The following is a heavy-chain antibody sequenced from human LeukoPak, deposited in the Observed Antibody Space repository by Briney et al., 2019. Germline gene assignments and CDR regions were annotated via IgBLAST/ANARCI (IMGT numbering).Heavy chain of an antibody. J-gene: IGHJ6*02. D-gene: IGHD6-13*01. CDR2: ISYDGSKK. Sequence: GGSLRLSCAASGFTFTNYGTHWVRQAPGKGLEWVADISYDGSKKHSADSVKGRFTISRDNSQNTLYLQMNSLRPEDSSVYYCAKDNIAAADYYYYYGMDVWGQGTTVTVSS. CDR1: GFTFTNYG. CDR3: AKDNIAAADYYYYYGMDV. V-gene: IGHV3-30*18.